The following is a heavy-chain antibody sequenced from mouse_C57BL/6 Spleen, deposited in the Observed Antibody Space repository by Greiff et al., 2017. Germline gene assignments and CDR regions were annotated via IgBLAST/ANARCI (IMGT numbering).Heavy chain of an antibody. CDR2: INPSSGYT. CDR3: ARGDSSGYGGMDY. J-gene: IGHJ4*01. V-gene: IGHV1-4*01. Sequence: QVQLQQSGAELARPGASVKMSCKASGYTFTSYTMHWVKQRPGQGLEWIGYINPSSGYTKYNQKFKDKATLTADKSSSTAYMQLSSLTSEDSAVYYCARGDSSGYGGMDYWGQGTSVTVSS. CDR1: GYTFTSYT. D-gene: IGHD3-2*02.